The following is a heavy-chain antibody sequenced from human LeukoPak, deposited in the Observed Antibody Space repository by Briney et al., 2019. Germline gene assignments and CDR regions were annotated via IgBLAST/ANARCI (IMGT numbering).Heavy chain of an antibody. V-gene: IGHV4-31*03. CDR1: GGSISSGGYY. CDR3: ARAKPAGYSGYDSDY. Sequence: SQTLSLTCTVSGGSISSGGYYWSWIRQHPGKGLEWIGYIYYSGSTYYNPSLKSRVTISVDTSKNQFSLKLSSVTAADTAVYYCARAKPAGYSGYDSDYWGQGTLVTVSS. D-gene: IGHD5-12*01. J-gene: IGHJ4*02. CDR2: IYYSGST.